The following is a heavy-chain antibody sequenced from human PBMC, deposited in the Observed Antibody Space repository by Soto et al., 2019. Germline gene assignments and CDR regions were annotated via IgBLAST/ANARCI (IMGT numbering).Heavy chain of an antibody. Sequence: VGSLRLSCAASGFTFSSYAMSWVRQAPGKGLEWVSAISGSGGSTYYADSVKGRFTISRDNSKNTLYLQMNSLRAEDTAVYYCAKTHGNYYGMDVWGQGTTVTVSS. J-gene: IGHJ6*02. CDR1: GFTFSSYA. CDR3: AKTHGNYYGMDV. D-gene: IGHD1-26*01. CDR2: ISGSGGST. V-gene: IGHV3-23*01.